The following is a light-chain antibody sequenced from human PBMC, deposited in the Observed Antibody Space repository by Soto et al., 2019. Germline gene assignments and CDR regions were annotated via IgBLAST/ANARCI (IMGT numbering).Light chain of an antibody. CDR1: SGDVGGYNY. CDR3: RSYTTSNTRQIV. J-gene: IGLJ1*01. CDR2: DVT. Sequence: QSALTQPASVSGSPGQSITIPCTGTSGDVGGYNYVSWYQHHPGKAPKLIIYDVTNRPSGVSNPFSGSKSGNAASLTISGPQPEDEADYYCRSYTTSNTRQIVFGTGTKVT. V-gene: IGLV2-14*03.